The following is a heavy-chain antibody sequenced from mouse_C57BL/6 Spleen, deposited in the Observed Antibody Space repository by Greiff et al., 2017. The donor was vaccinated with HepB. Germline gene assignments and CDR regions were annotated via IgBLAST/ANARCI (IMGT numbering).Heavy chain of an antibody. Sequence: EVQRVESGPELVKPGASVKMSCKASGYTFTDYNMHWVKQSHGKSLEWIGYINPNNGGTSYNQKFKGKATLTVNKSSSTAYMELRSLTSEDSAVYYCARIYGSRGYYAMDYWGQGTSVTVSS. J-gene: IGHJ4*01. V-gene: IGHV1-22*01. D-gene: IGHD1-1*01. CDR2: INPNNGGT. CDR1: GYTFTDYN. CDR3: ARIYGSRGYYAMDY.